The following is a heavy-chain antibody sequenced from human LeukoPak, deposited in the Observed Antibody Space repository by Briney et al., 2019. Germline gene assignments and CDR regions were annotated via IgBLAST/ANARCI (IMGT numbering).Heavy chain of an antibody. Sequence: ASVKVSFMASGYTFTIYGISWVRQAPGQGLEWMGWISAYNGNTNYAQKLQGRVTITTDTSTSTAYMELRSLRSDDTAVYYCARLPEDIVVVPAAMPDYWGQGTLVTVSS. CDR3: ARLPEDIVVVPAAMPDY. J-gene: IGHJ4*02. CDR2: ISAYNGNT. V-gene: IGHV1-18*01. CDR1: GYTFTIYG. D-gene: IGHD2-2*01.